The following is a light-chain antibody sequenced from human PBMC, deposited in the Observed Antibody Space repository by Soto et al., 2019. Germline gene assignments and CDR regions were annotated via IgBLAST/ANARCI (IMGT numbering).Light chain of an antibody. CDR2: DVS. V-gene: IGLV2-14*01. CDR3: ASYTTSSTYV. J-gene: IGLJ1*01. CDR1: SSGVGGYSY. Sequence: QSVLTQPASVSGSPGQSIAISCTGTSSGVGGYSYVSWYQQQPGKAPKLVISDVSNRPSGVSDRFSGSKSGNTASLTISGLQTEDEADYYCASYTTSSTYVFGTGTKVTVL.